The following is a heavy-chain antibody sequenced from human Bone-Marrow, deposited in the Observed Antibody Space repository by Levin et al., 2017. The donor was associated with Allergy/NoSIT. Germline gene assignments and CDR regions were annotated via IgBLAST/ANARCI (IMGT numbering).Heavy chain of an antibody. CDR2: VSMDGNKK. CDR1: GFTFSSYA. Sequence: PGESLKISCAASGFTFSSYAMHWVRQGPGKGLEWVAVVSMDGNKKHFADSVKGRFTISRDNSKNTLSLQMNSLRPEDTSVYYCAKGSRTSWYFDSWGQGTLVTVSS. J-gene: IGHJ4*02. D-gene: IGHD1-14*01. V-gene: IGHV3-30*18. CDR3: AKGSRTSWYFDS.